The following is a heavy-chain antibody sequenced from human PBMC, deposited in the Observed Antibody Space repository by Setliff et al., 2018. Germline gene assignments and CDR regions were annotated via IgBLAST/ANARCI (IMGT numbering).Heavy chain of an antibody. Sequence: ASVKVSCKASADTFTGYYVHWVRQAPGQGLEWMGIINPSGGYANYAQKFQGRVTMTRDTSTSTVYMELSSLRTEDTAVYYCAREGVDTRSSTDYRYYMDVWGKGTTVTVSS. CDR2: INPSGGYA. V-gene: IGHV1-46*01. J-gene: IGHJ6*03. CDR1: ADTFTGYY. CDR3: AREGVDTRSSTDYRYYMDV. D-gene: IGHD5-18*01.